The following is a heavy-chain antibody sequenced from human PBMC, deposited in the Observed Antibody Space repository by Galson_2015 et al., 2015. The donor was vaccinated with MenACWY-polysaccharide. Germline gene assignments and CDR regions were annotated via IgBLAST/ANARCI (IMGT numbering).Heavy chain of an antibody. Sequence: SVKVSCEASGYTFTSSGINWVRQAPGQGLEWMGWISAYTGNSTYAQKLQGRVTMTTDKSTSTDYMELRSERSDDKDGYNCERTGGGCPGVDYWGQGALVTVSS. J-gene: IGHJ4*02. CDR1: GYTFTSSG. V-gene: IGHV1-18*01. CDR2: ISAYTGNS. CDR3: ERTGGGCPGVDY. D-gene: IGHD3-16*01.